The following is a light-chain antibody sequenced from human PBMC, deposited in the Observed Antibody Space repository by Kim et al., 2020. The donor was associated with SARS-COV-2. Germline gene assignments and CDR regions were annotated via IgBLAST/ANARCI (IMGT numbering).Light chain of an antibody. CDR2: EVS. CDR1: SSDVGGYNY. CDR3: NACTSSTAYV. Sequence: GQSRNISCTANSSDVGGYNYSSWYQHQPGQAPMLIIYEVSKRPSGVSKRFSGSNSGNTATLTICGLQAVDEADYFCNACTSSTAYVFGTGTKVTVL. V-gene: IGLV2-14*01. J-gene: IGLJ1*01.